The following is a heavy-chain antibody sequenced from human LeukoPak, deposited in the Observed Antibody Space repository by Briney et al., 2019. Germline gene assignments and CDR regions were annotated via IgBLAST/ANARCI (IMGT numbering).Heavy chain of an antibody. J-gene: IGHJ4*02. CDR3: AREGGPYRPLDY. CDR1: GGSVTSTNW. Sequence: PSGTLSLTCGVSGGSVTSTNWWIWIRQPPGKGLEWIGEVHLNGNTNYNPSLYGRVTMSVDKSENHVSLKLTSLTAADTAVYYCAREGGPYRPLDYSGQGTLVTVTS. CDR2: VHLNGNT. D-gene: IGHD6-25*01. V-gene: IGHV4-4*02.